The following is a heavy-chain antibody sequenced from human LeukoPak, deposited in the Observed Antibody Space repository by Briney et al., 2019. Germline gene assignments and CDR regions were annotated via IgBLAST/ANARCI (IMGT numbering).Heavy chain of an antibody. V-gene: IGHV4-38-2*02. CDR1: GYSISSGYY. D-gene: IGHD2-8*01. CDR3: ARGRSNGWFY. CDR2: IYHSGST. J-gene: IGHJ4*02. Sequence: PSETLSLTCTVSGYSISSGYYWGWIRQPPGKGLEWIGSIYHSGSTYYNPSLKSRVTIYVDTSKNQFSLKLSSVTAADTAVYYCARGRSNGWFYWGQGTLVTVSS.